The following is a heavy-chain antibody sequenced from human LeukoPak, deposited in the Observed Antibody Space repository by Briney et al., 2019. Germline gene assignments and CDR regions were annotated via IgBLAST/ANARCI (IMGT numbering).Heavy chain of an antibody. CDR2: IIPILGIA. CDR1: RGTFSSYA. D-gene: IGHD6-19*01. CDR3: ARTGSSGWSRGYYFDY. J-gene: IGHJ4*02. Sequence: ASVKVSCKASRGTFSSYAISWVRQAPGQGLEWMGRIIPILGIANYAQKFQGRVTITADKSTSTAYMELSSLRSEDTAVYYCARTGSSGWSRGYYFDYWGQGTLVTVSS. V-gene: IGHV1-69*04.